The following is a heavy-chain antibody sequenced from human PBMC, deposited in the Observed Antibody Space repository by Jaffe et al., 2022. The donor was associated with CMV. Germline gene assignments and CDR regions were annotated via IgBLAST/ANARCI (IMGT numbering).Heavy chain of an antibody. J-gene: IGHJ4*02. CDR1: GFTVSSNY. CDR3: ASAIALSPNYDYVWGSYQSDY. D-gene: IGHD3-16*01. Sequence: EVQLVESGGGLVQPGGSLRLSCAASGFTVSSNYMSWVRQAPGKGLEWVSVIYSGGSTYYADSVKGRFTISRDNSKNTLYLQMNSLRAEDTAVYYCASAIALSPNYDYVWGSYQSDYWGQGTLVTVSS. V-gene: IGHV3-66*01. CDR2: IYSGGST.